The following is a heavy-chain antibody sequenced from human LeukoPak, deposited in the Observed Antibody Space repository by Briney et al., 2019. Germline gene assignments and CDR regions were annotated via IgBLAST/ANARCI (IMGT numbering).Heavy chain of an antibody. Sequence: GGSLRLSCAASGFTFSSYSMNWVRQAPGKGLEWVSSISSSSSYIYYADSVKGRFTISRDNAKNSLYLQMNSLRAEDTAVYYCARDDPYYYDSSGYRPLDYWGQRTLVTVSS. CDR1: GFTFSSYS. D-gene: IGHD3-22*01. V-gene: IGHV3-21*01. J-gene: IGHJ4*02. CDR3: ARDDPYYYDSSGYRPLDY. CDR2: ISSSSSYI.